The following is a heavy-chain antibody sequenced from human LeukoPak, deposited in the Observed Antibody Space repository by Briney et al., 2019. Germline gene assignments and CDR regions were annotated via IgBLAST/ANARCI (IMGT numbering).Heavy chain of an antibody. CDR1: GYRFTSYW. V-gene: IGHV5-51*01. Sequence: GESLKISCKGSGYRFTSYWICWVRQMPGKGLEWMGIIYPGDSDTRYSPSFQGQVTISADKSISTAYLQWSSLKASDPAMYYCARLSGYSSSSSFDYWGQGTLDTVSS. J-gene: IGHJ4*02. D-gene: IGHD6-6*01. CDR3: ARLSGYSSSSSFDY. CDR2: IYPGDSDT.